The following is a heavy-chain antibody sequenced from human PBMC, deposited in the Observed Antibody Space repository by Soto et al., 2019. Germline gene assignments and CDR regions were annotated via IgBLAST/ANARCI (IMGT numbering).Heavy chain of an antibody. CDR1: GYTFTGYY. CDR3: ARDQGGIIGTTWLRSYYYSGLDV. D-gene: IGHD1-7*01. J-gene: IGHJ6*02. Sequence: ASVKVSCKASGYTFTGYYMHWVRQAPGQGLEWMGWINPNSGGTNYAQKFQGWVTMTRDTSISTAYMELSRLRSDDTAVYYCARDQGGIIGTTWLRSYYYSGLDVWGQGTNVTFSS. CDR2: INPNSGGT. V-gene: IGHV1-2*04.